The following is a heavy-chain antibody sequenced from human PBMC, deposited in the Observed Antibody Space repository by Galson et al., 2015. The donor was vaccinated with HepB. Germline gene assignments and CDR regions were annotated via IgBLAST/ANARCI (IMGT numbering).Heavy chain of an antibody. CDR3: AKYQQLTGSDY. J-gene: IGHJ4*02. Sequence: SLRLSCAASGFTFSSYGMHWVRQAPGKGLEWVAVISYDGSNKYYADSVKGRFTISRDNSKNTLYLQMNSLRAEDTAVYYCAKYQQLTGSDYWGQGTLVTVSS. CDR2: ISYDGSNK. D-gene: IGHD1-20*01. CDR1: GFTFSSYG. V-gene: IGHV3-30*18.